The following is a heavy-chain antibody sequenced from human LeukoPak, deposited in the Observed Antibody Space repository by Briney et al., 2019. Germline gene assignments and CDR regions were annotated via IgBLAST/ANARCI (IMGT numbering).Heavy chain of an antibody. CDR3: ARLSTKGSVGAFDI. Sequence: GASVKVSCKASGYTFTSYDINWVRQATGQGLEGMGWMNPNSGNTGYAQKFQGRVTMTRDTSISTAYMELSRLRSDDTAVYYCARLSTKGSVGAFDIWGQGTMVTVSS. CDR2: MNPNSGNT. D-gene: IGHD1-14*01. V-gene: IGHV1-8*01. J-gene: IGHJ3*02. CDR1: GYTFTSYD.